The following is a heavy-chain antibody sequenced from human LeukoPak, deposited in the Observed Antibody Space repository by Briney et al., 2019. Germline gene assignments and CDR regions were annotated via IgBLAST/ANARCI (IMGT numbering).Heavy chain of an antibody. D-gene: IGHD3-3*01. J-gene: IGHJ4*02. V-gene: IGHV3-30-3*01. CDR3: ARGRAEWLVLALFDY. Sequence: GGSLRLSCVASGFTFSNYAIHWVRQAPGKGLEWVALTSYDGTYKYYADSVKGRFTISRDNSKKTVYLQINSLRAEDTAVYYCARGRAEWLVLALFDYWGKGTLVTVSS. CDR2: TSYDGTYK. CDR1: GFTFSNYA.